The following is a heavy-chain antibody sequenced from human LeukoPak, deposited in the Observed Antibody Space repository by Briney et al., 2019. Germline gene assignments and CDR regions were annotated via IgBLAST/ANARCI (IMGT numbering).Heavy chain of an antibody. CDR1: GYTFTSYN. J-gene: IGHJ4*02. Sequence: ASVKVSCKASGYTFTSYNIHWARQAPGQGLEWMGIVNPSTGSSSYAQKFQGRVSMTRDTSTSTVDMELSSLRSEDTAVFYCARDVAGSWGYFDYWGQGTLVTVSS. V-gene: IGHV1-46*01. CDR3: ARDVAGSWGYFDY. CDR2: VNPSTGSS. D-gene: IGHD6-19*01.